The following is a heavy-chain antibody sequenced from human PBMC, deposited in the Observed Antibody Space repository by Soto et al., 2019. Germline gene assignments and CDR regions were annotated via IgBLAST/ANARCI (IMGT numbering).Heavy chain of an antibody. J-gene: IGHJ4*02. Sequence: NPGETLSLTCTVSCGSISSYYWGWVRQAPGKGLEWIARICYTVGASYNPSLKRRVTISLDTSKNQIALRLMTVTAADTAVYYCVEYPISRAVESFDYWGQGTLVTVSS. CDR1: CGSISSYY. D-gene: IGHD3-3*01. V-gene: IGHV4-59*01. CDR2: ICYTVGA. CDR3: VEYPISRAVESFDY.